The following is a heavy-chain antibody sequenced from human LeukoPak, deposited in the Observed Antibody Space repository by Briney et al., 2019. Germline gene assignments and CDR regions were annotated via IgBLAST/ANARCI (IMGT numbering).Heavy chain of an antibody. D-gene: IGHD3-22*01. V-gene: IGHV3-23*01. J-gene: IGHJ5*02. CDR2: ISGSGGST. Sequence: GGSLRLSCAASGFTFSSYAMSWVRQAPGKGLEWVSAISGSGGSTYYADSVKGRFTISRGNSKNTLYLQMNSLRAEDTAVYYCAKDREEYYYDSSGFDPWGQGTLVTVSS. CDR3: AKDREEYYYDSSGFDP. CDR1: GFTFSSYA.